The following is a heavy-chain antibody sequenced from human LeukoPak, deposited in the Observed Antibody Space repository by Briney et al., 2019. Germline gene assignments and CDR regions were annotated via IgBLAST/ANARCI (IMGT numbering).Heavy chain of an antibody. Sequence: NSSETLSLTCTVSGYSISSGYYWGWIRQPPGKGLEWIGSIYHSGSTYYNPSLKSRVTISVDTSKNQFSLKLSSVTAADTAVYYCARAVVTPGNLDYWGQGTLVTVSS. CDR2: IYHSGST. CDR1: GYSISSGYY. J-gene: IGHJ4*02. CDR3: ARAVVTPGNLDY. V-gene: IGHV4-38-2*02. D-gene: IGHD4-23*01.